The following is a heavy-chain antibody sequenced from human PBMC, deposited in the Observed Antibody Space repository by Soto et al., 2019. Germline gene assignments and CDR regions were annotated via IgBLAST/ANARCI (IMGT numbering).Heavy chain of an antibody. Sequence: GGSLRLSCAASGFTFSNAWMSWVRQAPGKGLEGVGRIKSKTDGGTTDYAAPVKGRFTISRDDSKNTLYLQMNSLKTEDTAVYYCTTDADIVVVPAATYFDYWGQGTLVTVSS. CDR2: IKSKTDGGTT. CDR1: GFTFSNAW. J-gene: IGHJ4*02. CDR3: TTDADIVVVPAATYFDY. D-gene: IGHD2-2*01. V-gene: IGHV3-15*01.